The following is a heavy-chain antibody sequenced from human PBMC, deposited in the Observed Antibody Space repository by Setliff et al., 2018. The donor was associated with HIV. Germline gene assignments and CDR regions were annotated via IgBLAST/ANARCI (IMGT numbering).Heavy chain of an antibody. V-gene: IGHV1-2*02. D-gene: IGHD4-17*01. CDR2: ISPHNADT. J-gene: IGHJ4*02. CDR1: GYTFTDFF. CDR3: ARVKTVTKAFDY. Sequence: ASVKVSCKASGYTFTDFFIHWVRQAPGQGLEWMGWISPHNADTKIPRKFRGRVTMTRDTSTSTVYMELSSLRSEDTAVYYCARVKTVTKAFDYWGQGTLVTVSS.